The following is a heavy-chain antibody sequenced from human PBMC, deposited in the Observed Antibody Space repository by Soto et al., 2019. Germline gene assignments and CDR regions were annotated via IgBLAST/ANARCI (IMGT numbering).Heavy chain of an antibody. CDR1: GVSITSYY. J-gene: IGHJ4*02. CDR2: IYSSGST. D-gene: IGHD1-20*01. V-gene: IGHV4-4*07. Sequence: QVQLQESGPGLVKPSETLSLTCTVSGVSITSYYWSWIQQPAGKGLEWIGRIYSSGSTNYNPSLKSRVTMSIDTSKNQFSLKLSSVTAADTAVYYCACLYNWIGWSDYWGQGTLVIVSS. CDR3: ACLYNWIGWSDY.